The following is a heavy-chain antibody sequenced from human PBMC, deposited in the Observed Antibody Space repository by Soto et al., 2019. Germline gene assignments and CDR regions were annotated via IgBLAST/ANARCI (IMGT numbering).Heavy chain of an antibody. CDR2: ITDNGGST. D-gene: IGHD4-17*01. CDR3: AKERATTTAFDY. J-gene: IGHJ4*02. Sequence: EVQLLESGGGLVQAGGSLRLSCAASGFTFSRDGMSWVRQAPGKGLEWVSLITDNGGSTYYADSVKGRFTISRDNTKNTLFLQMNSLRAEDTAVYYCAKERATTTAFDYGGQGALVTVSS. CDR1: GFTFSRDG. V-gene: IGHV3-23*01.